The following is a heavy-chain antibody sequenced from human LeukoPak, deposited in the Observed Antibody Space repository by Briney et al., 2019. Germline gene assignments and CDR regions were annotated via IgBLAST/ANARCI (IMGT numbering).Heavy chain of an antibody. V-gene: IGHV1-8*01. CDR2: MNPSNGKT. CDR1: GYTFINYD. D-gene: IGHD2-2*01. CDR3: ARRARDCSSTRCLDYYYYTDV. Sequence: ASVKVSCKASGYTFINYDINWVRQVTGQGLEWMGWMNPSNGKTGYEQKFQGRVTITRDTSISTAYMELSSLRFEDTAVYYCARRARDCSSTRCLDYYYYTDVWGKGTTVTVSS. J-gene: IGHJ6*03.